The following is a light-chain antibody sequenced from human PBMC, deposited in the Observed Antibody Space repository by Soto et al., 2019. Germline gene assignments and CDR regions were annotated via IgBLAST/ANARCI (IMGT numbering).Light chain of an antibody. CDR3: CSYAGSSTPYV. Sequence: QSVLTQPASVSGSPGQSITISCTGTSSDVGSYNLVSWYQQHPGKAPKLMIYEGSKRPSGVSNRFSGSKSGNTASLTISGLQAEDEADYYCCSYAGSSTPYVFVTGTKVT. V-gene: IGLV2-23*01. CDR2: EGS. J-gene: IGLJ1*01. CDR1: SSDVGSYNL.